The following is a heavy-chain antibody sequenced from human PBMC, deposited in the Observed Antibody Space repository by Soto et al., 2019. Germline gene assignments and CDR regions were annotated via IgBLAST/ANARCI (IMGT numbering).Heavy chain of an antibody. Sequence: GGSLRLSCAASGFTFSEYAMTWVRQAPGKGLEWVSSITGSGGTTYYADSVKGRFTMSRDNGKNSLYLQMNSLRTEDTALYYCAKDIRPLAGAAAGIGYVMDFWGQGSSVTVSS. V-gene: IGHV3-43*02. CDR1: GFTFSEYA. D-gene: IGHD6-13*01. J-gene: IGHJ6*02. CDR2: ITGSGGTT. CDR3: AKDIRPLAGAAAGIGYVMDF.